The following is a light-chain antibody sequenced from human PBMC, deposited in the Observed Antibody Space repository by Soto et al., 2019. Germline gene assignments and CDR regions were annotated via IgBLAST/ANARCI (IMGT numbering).Light chain of an antibody. CDR2: DVS. CDR3: CSYAGRYTHYD. Sequence: QSALTQPRSVSGSPGQSVTISCTGTSSDVGAYNYVSWYQQHPGKGPKLMIYDVSERPSGVPDRFSGSKSGDTASLTISGLQPEDEADYYCCSYAGRYTHYDFGTGTKLTVL. V-gene: IGLV2-11*01. CDR1: SSDVGAYNY. J-gene: IGLJ1*01.